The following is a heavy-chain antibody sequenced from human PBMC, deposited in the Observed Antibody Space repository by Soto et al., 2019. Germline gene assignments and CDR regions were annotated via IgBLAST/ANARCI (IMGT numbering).Heavy chain of an antibody. CDR2: IYWDDDT. D-gene: IGHD2-2*01. V-gene: IGHV2-5*02. CDR1: GFSFSADGVG. Sequence: QITLKESGPTLVKPTQTLTLTCIFSGFSFSADGVGVGWIRQPPGKALEWLALIYWDDDTRYSPSLKSRLTITKDTSKNQVVLTMTNIDPVDTGTYYCAHAFGGTSWPNDAFDVWGQGTVVTVSS. CDR3: AHAFGGTSWPNDAFDV. J-gene: IGHJ3*01.